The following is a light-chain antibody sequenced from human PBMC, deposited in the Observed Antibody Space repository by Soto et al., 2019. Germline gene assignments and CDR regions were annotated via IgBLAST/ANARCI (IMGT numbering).Light chain of an antibody. CDR3: LQAYNYPLT. CDR1: QGIRND. J-gene: IGKJ4*01. Sequence: AIQMTQSPSSLSASVGDRVTITCRASQGIRNDLGWYQQKPGKAPKLLIYAASSLQSGVPSTFSGSGSGTDFTLTISSLQPGDFATYYCLQAYNYPLTFGGGTKVEIK. V-gene: IGKV1-6*01. CDR2: AAS.